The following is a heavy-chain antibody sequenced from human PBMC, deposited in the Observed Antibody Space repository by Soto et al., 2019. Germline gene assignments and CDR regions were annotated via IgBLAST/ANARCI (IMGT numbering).Heavy chain of an antibody. CDR1: GFTFSSYG. V-gene: IGHV3-23*01. CDR2: ISGSGGST. Sequence: EVQLLEPGGGLVQPGGSLRLSCAASGFTFSSYGMSWVRQAPGKGLEWVSTISGSGGSTSYADSVKGRFTISRDNSKNTLYLQMNSLRGEDTAIYYCAKDGWGGPDAFDIWGQGTMVTVSS. CDR3: AKDGWGGPDAFDI. J-gene: IGHJ3*02. D-gene: IGHD1-26*01.